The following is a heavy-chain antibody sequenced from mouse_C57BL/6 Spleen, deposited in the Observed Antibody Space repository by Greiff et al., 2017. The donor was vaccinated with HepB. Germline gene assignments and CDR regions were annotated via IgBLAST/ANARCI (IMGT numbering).Heavy chain of an antibody. CDR3: ARGNYGSSFYDAIDY. CDR1: GFSLTRYG. D-gene: IGHD1-1*01. V-gene: IGHV2-2*01. Sequence: QVQLQQSGPGLVQPSQRLSITCTVSGFSLTRYGVHWVRQSPGKGLEWLGVIWSGGSTDYNAAIISRLSISKYNSKSQVFLKMNSLQADDTAMYYWARGNYGSSFYDAIDYWGQGTSVTVSS. J-gene: IGHJ4*01. CDR2: IWSGGST.